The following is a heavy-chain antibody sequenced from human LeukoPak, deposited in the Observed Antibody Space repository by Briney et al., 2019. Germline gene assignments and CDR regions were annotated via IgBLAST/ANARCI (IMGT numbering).Heavy chain of an antibody. D-gene: IGHD6-19*01. CDR1: GFTLSSYW. CDR3: ASKQWLVSDFDY. J-gene: IGHJ4*02. V-gene: IGHV3-7*01. Sequence: GGSLRLSCAASGFTLSSYWMTWVRQAPGKGLEWVAYIKQDGSEKYYVDSVKGRFTISRDNAKNSLYLQMSSLRAEDTAVYYCASKQWLVSDFDYWGQGTLVTVSS. CDR2: IKQDGSEK.